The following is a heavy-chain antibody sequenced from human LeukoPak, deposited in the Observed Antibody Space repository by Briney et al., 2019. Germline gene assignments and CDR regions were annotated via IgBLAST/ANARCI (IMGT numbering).Heavy chain of an antibody. Sequence: GESLKISCKVAGCSFTSYWIGWVRRMPGKGRAWMGIIYPGDSDTRYSPSFQGQLTISADKSISTAYLQWSSLKASDTAMYYCARRGGPVDYWGQGTLVTVSS. CDR1: GCSFTSYW. CDR3: ARRGGPVDY. CDR2: IYPGDSDT. J-gene: IGHJ4*02. V-gene: IGHV5-51*01. D-gene: IGHD2-2*01.